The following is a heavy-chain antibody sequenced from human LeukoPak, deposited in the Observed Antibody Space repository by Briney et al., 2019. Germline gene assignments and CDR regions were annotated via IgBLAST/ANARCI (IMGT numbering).Heavy chain of an antibody. CDR3: ARDTYYYDSSGYYFDY. D-gene: IGHD3-22*01. CDR2: IYYNGDT. CDR1: GDSITGYS. J-gene: IGHJ4*02. Sequence: SETLSLTCSVSGDSITGYSWSWIRQTPGKGLEWIGYIYYNGDTHYNPSLNSRLSMSVDTPKNQFSLKLSSVTAADTAVYYCARDTYYYDSSGYYFDYWGQGTLVTVSS. V-gene: IGHV4-59*12.